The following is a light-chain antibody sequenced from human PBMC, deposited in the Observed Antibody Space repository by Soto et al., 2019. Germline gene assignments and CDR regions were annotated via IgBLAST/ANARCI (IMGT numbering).Light chain of an antibody. V-gene: IGLV2-14*01. CDR2: DVS. Sequence: QSVLTQPASESGSPGPSITIPCTGTSTDIGGYNYVSWYQQHPGKAPKLMIYDVSNRPSGVSNRFSGSKSGNTASLTISGLQAEDEADYYCSSYTSSRSYVFGTGTKVTVL. J-gene: IGLJ1*01. CDR3: SSYTSSRSYV. CDR1: STDIGGYNY.